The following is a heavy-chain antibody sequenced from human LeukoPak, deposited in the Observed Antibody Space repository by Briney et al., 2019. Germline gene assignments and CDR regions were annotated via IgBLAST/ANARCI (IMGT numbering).Heavy chain of an antibody. D-gene: IGHD5-18*01. Sequence: PSETLSLTCTVSGGSISSYYWSWIRQPPGKGLEWIGYIYYSGSTNYNPSLKSRVTISVDTSKNQFSLKLSSVTAADTAVYYCARRGYSYGSGWFDPWGQGTLVTVSS. CDR3: ARRGYSYGSGWFDP. CDR1: GGSISSYY. V-gene: IGHV4-59*08. J-gene: IGHJ5*02. CDR2: IYYSGST.